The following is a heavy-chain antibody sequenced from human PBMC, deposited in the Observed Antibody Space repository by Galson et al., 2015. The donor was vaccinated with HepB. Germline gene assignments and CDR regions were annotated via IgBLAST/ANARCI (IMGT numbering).Heavy chain of an antibody. CDR3: ARRGHSGYGLDY. CDR1: GFIFSDYA. Sequence: SLRLSCAASGFIFSDYAMHWVRQAPGEGLEWLAVISFDGSNTAYADSVKGRFTILRDDSQNILYLQMSSLRPEDTALYYCARRGHSGYGLDYRGQGTLVTVSS. V-gene: IGHV3-30-3*01. CDR2: ISFDGSNT. J-gene: IGHJ4*02. D-gene: IGHD5-12*01.